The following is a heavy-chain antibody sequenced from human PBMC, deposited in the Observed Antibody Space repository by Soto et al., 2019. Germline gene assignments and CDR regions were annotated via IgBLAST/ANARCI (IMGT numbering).Heavy chain of an antibody. V-gene: IGHV3-23*01. Sequence: EGQPLQSGGGLVQPGESLRLSCAASGFTFSSSGMSWVRQAPGKGLEWVSSISIRGDYRYYADSVKGRFTISRDNSKNTLYLQMSSLTVEDTALYYCANHGGFDFWGQGTMVAVSS. D-gene: IGHD4-17*01. CDR3: ANHGGFDF. CDR1: GFTFSSSG. CDR2: ISIRGDYR. J-gene: IGHJ3*01.